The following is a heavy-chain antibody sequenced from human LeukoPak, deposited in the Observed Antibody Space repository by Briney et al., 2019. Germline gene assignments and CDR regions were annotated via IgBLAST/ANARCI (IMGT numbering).Heavy chain of an antibody. V-gene: IGHV3-23*01. D-gene: IGHD6-13*01. CDR2: IVGSGGRT. J-gene: IGHJ4*02. CDR1: GFTFSIYA. Sequence: GGSLRLSCATSGFTFSIYAMTWVRQAPGKGLEWVCSIVGSGGRTYYADSVKGRFTISRDNAKNTLYLQMSSLRVEDTAVYYCASASSHRTAAGGDYWGQGTLVTVST. CDR3: ASASSHRTAAGGDY.